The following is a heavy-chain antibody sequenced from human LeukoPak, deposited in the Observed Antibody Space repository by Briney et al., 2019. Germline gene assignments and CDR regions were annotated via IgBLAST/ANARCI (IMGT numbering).Heavy chain of an antibody. J-gene: IGHJ1*01. Sequence: SVKVSCKASGGTFSRYAISWVRQATGQGLEWMGGIIPIFGTANYAQKFQGRVTITADESTSTAYMELSSLRSEDTAVYYCARSGACSSASCPFQHWGQGTLVTVSS. V-gene: IGHV1-69*13. CDR1: GGTFSRYA. CDR2: IIPIFGTA. D-gene: IGHD2-2*01. CDR3: ARSGACSSASCPFQH.